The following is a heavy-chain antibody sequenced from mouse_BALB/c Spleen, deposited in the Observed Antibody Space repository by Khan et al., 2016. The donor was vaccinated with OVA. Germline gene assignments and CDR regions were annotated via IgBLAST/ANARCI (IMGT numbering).Heavy chain of an antibody. CDR1: GYTFTEYT. Sequence: EVQLQQSGPELVKPGASVRISCKTSGYTFTEYTMHWVKQSHGKSLEWLGGFNPNNGGTSYNQKFKGKATLTVDKYSSTAYMELRSLTSEDSAVYYCTRRDYYAYYWFFDVWGAGTTVTVSS. V-gene: IGHV1-26*01. D-gene: IGHD1-2*01. CDR3: TRRDYYAYYWFFDV. J-gene: IGHJ1*01. CDR2: FNPNNGGT.